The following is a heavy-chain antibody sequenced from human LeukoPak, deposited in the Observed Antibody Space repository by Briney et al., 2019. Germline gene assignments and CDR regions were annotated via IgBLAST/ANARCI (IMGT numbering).Heavy chain of an antibody. Sequence: SGTLSLTCAVSGGSISSTYWWSWVRQPPGKGLEWIGEIFHSGSTNYNPSLKSRVTISVDKSKNQFSLKLSSVTAADTAVYYCARESGYSGPFDNWGQGTLVTVS. V-gene: IGHV4-4*02. CDR1: GGSISSTYW. CDR3: ARESGYSGPFDN. J-gene: IGHJ4*02. CDR2: IFHSGST. D-gene: IGHD5-12*01.